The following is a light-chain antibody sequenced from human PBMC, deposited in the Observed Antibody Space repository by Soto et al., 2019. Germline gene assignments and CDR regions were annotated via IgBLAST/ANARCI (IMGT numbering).Light chain of an antibody. V-gene: IGLV3-21*02. CDR3: QVWDTTSDHFF. J-gene: IGLJ1*01. Sequence: SYELSQPPSVSVAAGQTARITCGGNNIGSYNVHWYQQKPGLAPVLVVYDDRDRPSGIPERFSGSNSGNTAALTISRVEAGDEADYYCQVWDTTSDHFFFGTGTKV. CDR2: DDR. CDR1: NIGSYN.